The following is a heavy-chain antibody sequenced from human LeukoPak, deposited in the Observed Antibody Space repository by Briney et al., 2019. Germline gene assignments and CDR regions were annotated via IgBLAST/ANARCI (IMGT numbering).Heavy chain of an antibody. J-gene: IGHJ4*02. V-gene: IGHV3-30*03. CDR3: ARALSAVAGIDY. CDR2: VSYDGSNK. Sequence: GRSLRLSCAASGFTFSSYGMHWVRQAPGKGLEWVAAVSYDGSNKYYADSVKGRFSVSRDNSKNTLYLQMNSLRPEDTAVYYCARALSAVAGIDYWGQGTLVTVSS. D-gene: IGHD6-19*01. CDR1: GFTFSSYG.